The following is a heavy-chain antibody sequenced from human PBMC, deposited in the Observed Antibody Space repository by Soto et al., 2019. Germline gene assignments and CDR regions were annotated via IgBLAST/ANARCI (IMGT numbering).Heavy chain of an antibody. Sequence: QVQLVQSGAEVKKPGSSVKVSCKASGGTFSSYAISWVRQAPGQGLEWMGGIIPIFGTANYAQKFQGRVTITADDSTSTAYMELRSLRSEDTVVYYCACPSYSNYYYGMDVWGQGTTVTVSS. V-gene: IGHV1-69*12. CDR1: GGTFSSYA. CDR3: ACPSYSNYYYGMDV. CDR2: IIPIFGTA. D-gene: IGHD4-4*01. J-gene: IGHJ6*02.